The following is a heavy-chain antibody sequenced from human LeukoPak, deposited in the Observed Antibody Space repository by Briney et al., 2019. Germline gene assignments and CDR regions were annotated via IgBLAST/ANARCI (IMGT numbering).Heavy chain of an antibody. CDR3: AREENYYDGSGYSHIYFDY. Sequence: GGSLRLSCAASGFTFRSYEMNWVRQAPGKGLEWVSYISSSGSTRYYADSLKGRFTISRDNAKNSLYPQMNSLRAEDTAVYYCAREENYYDGSGYSHIYFDYWGQGTLVTVSS. D-gene: IGHD3-22*01. CDR2: ISSSGSTR. CDR1: GFTFRSYE. V-gene: IGHV3-48*03. J-gene: IGHJ4*02.